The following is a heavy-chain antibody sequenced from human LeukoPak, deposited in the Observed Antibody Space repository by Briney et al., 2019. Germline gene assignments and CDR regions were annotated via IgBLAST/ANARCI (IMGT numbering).Heavy chain of an antibody. CDR3: AKDGIVLRPWYFDL. Sequence: GGSLRLSCAASGFTFISYGMSWVRQAPGKGLEWVSAISGSGGSTYYADSVKGRFTISRDNSKNTLYLQMNSLRAEDTAVYYCAKDGIVLRPWYFDLWGRGTLVTVSS. J-gene: IGHJ2*01. D-gene: IGHD1-26*01. CDR1: GFTFISYG. V-gene: IGHV3-23*01. CDR2: ISGSGGST.